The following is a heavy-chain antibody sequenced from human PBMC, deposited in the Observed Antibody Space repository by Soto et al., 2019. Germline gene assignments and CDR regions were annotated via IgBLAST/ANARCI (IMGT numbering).Heavy chain of an antibody. D-gene: IGHD2-2*01. CDR3: AREASVLIPAAQPSRFDS. V-gene: IGHV1-18*01. CDR1: GYSFMKYG. CDR2: ISPYSGYT. J-gene: IGHJ4*02. Sequence: ASVKVSCKGFGYSFMKYGINWVRQAPGQGLEWVGWISPYSGYTHSAQKFHGRLTLTTDTAASTAYMELSILGSADTALYYCAREASVLIPAAQPSRFDSWGQGTLVTVSS.